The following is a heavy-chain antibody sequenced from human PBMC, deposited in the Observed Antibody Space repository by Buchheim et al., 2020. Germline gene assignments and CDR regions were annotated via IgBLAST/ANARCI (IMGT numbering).Heavy chain of an antibody. V-gene: IGHV3-11*01. CDR2: ISSGGSTT. Sequence: QVQLVESGGGLVKPGGSLRLSCAASGFTFSDHYMSWIRQAPGKGLEWVSYISSGGSTTSYADSVQGRFTISRDNAKNSLYLQMNSLRGDDTAVYYCARDLEATQNFDYWGQGTL. CDR3: ARDLEATQNFDY. CDR1: GFTFSDHY. J-gene: IGHJ4*02.